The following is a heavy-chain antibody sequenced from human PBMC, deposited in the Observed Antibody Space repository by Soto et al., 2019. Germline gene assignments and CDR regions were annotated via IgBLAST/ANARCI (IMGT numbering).Heavy chain of an antibody. V-gene: IGHV4-38-2*01. CDR1: GYSLTSGYH. CDR3: VRVYGRSSCFFDS. Sequence: KPSETLPLTCGVSGYSLTSGYHWGWIRQPPGKGLEWIGTIYHSGTTYYNPSLMSRVTMSVDTSKNQFSLKVTSATAADTAVYFCVRVYGRSSCFFDSWGQGTLVTVSS. J-gene: IGHJ4*02. D-gene: IGHD6-6*01. CDR2: IYHSGTT.